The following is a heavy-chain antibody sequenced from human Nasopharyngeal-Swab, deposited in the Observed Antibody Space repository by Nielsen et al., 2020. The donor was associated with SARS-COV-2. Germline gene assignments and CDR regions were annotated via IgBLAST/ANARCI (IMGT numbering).Heavy chain of an antibody. CDR3: ARDKGDGYNSDYYYMDV. CDR2: IKQDGSEK. D-gene: IGHD5-24*01. Sequence: GESLKISCAASGFTFSSYWMSWVRQAPGKGLEWVANIKQDGSEKYYVDSLKGRFTISRDNAKNSLYLQMNSLGAEDTAVYYCARDKGDGYNSDYYYMDVWGKGTTVTVSS. J-gene: IGHJ6*03. CDR1: GFTFSSYW. V-gene: IGHV3-7*05.